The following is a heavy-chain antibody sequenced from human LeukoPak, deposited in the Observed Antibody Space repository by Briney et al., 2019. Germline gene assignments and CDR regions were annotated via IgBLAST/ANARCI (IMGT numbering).Heavy chain of an antibody. CDR1: GFTFSSYE. J-gene: IGHJ4*02. CDR2: IGSSGSIT. Sequence: GGSLRLSCAASGFTFSSYEMNWVRQAPGKGLEWVSYIGSSGSITHYADSVKGRFTISRDNAKNTLYLQMNSLRAEDTAVYYCARGVASAGDNWGQGTLVTVSS. CDR3: ARGVASAGDN. V-gene: IGHV3-48*03. D-gene: IGHD6-13*01.